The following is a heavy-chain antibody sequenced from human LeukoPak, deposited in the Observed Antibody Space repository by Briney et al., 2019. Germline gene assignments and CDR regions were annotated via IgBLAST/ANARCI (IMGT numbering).Heavy chain of an antibody. V-gene: IGHV4-59*01. D-gene: IGHD3-16*01. J-gene: IGHJ3*02. Sequence: SETLSLTCTVSGDSFNSYYWSWIRQPPGKGLEFIGYIYHSGTTNYNPSLKSRVTISVDTSKKQFSLNLSSVTAADTAVYYCAREWGGAFDIWGQGTRVTVSS. CDR3: AREWGGAFDI. CDR2: IYHSGTT. CDR1: GDSFNSYY.